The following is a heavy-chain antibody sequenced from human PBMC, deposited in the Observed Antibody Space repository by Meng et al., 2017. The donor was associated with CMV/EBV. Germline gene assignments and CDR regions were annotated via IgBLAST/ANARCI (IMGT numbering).Heavy chain of an antibody. V-gene: IGHV1-18*01. CDR2: ISAYNGNT. D-gene: IGHD1-1*01. Sequence: ASVKVSCKASGYTFTSYGISWVRQAPGQGLEWMGWISAYNGNTNYAQKLQGRVIMTTDTSTSTAYMELRSLRSDDTAVYYCARDTTGTVYYYYGMDVWGQGTTVTVSS. J-gene: IGHJ6*02. CDR3: ARDTTGTVYYYYGMDV. CDR1: GYTFTSYG.